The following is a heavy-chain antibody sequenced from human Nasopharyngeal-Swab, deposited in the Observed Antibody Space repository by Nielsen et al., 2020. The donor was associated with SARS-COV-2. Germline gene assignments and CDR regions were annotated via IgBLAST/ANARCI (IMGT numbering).Heavy chain of an antibody. CDR1: TFSISSYA. D-gene: IGHD3-3*01. V-gene: IGHV3-21*01. Sequence: GGSLRLSCAASTFSISSYAMNWVRQAPGKGLEWVSTIGRSGRSTSSADSVKGRFTISRDNAKNSLYLQMNSLRAEDTAVYYCARDGLDYDFWSAYFMDVWGQGTTVTVSS. CDR3: ARDGLDYDFWSAYFMDV. J-gene: IGHJ6*02. CDR2: IGRSGRST.